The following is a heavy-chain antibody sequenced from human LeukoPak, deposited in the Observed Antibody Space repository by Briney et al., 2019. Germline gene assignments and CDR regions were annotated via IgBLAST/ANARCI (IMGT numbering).Heavy chain of an antibody. CDR1: GFTFSSYA. Sequence: PGGSLRLSCAASGFTFSSYAMSWVRQAPGKGLEWVSAISGSGGSTYYADSVKGRFTISRDNSKNTLYLQMNSLRAEDTAVYYCAKVVVYDFWSGYYYYFDYWGQGTLVTVSS. D-gene: IGHD3-3*01. J-gene: IGHJ4*02. CDR2: ISGSGGST. V-gene: IGHV3-23*01. CDR3: AKVVVYDFWSGYYYYFDY.